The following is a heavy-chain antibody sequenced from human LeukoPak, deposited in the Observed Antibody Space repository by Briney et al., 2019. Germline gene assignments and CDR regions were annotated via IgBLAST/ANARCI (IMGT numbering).Heavy chain of an antibody. CDR1: GFTFSSYA. D-gene: IGHD6-19*01. V-gene: IGHV3-64*01. CDR3: ARATDYYSSGSHWLTDY. Sequence: GGSLRLSCAASGFTFSSYAMHWVRQAPGKGLEYVSAISSNEGSTYYANSVKGRFTISRDNSKNTLYLQMGSLRAEDMAVYYCARATDYYSSGSHWLTDYWGQGTLVTVSS. J-gene: IGHJ4*02. CDR2: ISSNEGST.